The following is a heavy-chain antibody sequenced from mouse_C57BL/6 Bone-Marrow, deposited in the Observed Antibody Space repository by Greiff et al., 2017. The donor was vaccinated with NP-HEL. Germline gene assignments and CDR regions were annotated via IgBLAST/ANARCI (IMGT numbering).Heavy chain of an antibody. J-gene: IGHJ1*03. CDR2: ISNGGGST. CDR3: ARQTVVAPYWYFDV. V-gene: IGHV5-12*01. CDR1: GFTFSDYY. D-gene: IGHD1-1*01. Sequence: EVQVVESGGGLVQPGGSLKLSCAASGFTFSDYYMYWVRQTPEKRLEWVAYISNGGGSTYYPDTVTCRFTISRDNAKNTLYLQMSRLKSEDTAMYYCARQTVVAPYWYFDVWGTGTTVTVAS.